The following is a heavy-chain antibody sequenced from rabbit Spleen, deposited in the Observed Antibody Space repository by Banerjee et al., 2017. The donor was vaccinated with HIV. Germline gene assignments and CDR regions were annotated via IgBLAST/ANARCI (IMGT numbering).Heavy chain of an antibody. CDR1: GFSFSSNW. CDR2: IDTLDGDT. CDR3: ARDPAYSSGSGSAIPYL. Sequence: LEESGGGLVKPGGTLTLTCTVSGFSFSSNWICWVRQAPGKGLEWIACIDTLDGDTDYANWPKGRFTISKTSSTTVTLQMTSLTAADTATYFCARDPAYSSGSGSAIPYLWGPGTLVTVS. D-gene: IGHD1-1*01. V-gene: IGHV1S45*01. J-gene: IGHJ4*01.